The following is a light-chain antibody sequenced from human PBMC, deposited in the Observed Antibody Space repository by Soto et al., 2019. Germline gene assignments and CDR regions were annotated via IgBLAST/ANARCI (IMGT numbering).Light chain of an antibody. V-gene: IGKV3-20*01. CDR2: GAS. J-gene: IGKJ1*01. CDR3: QQYGSSPPWT. CDR1: QSVSSSY. Sequence: EIVLTQSPGTLSLSPGERATLSCRASQSVSSSYLAGYQQKPGQAPRLLFYGASIRATGIPDRFSGSGSGTDFTLTISRLEPEDFAVSYCQQYGSSPPWTFGQGTKVEIK.